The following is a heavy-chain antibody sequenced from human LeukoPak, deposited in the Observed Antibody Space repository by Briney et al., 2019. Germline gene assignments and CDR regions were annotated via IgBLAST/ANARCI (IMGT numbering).Heavy chain of an antibody. CDR2: ISFSGSPT. D-gene: IGHD3-22*01. CDR3: ARDRAYYYDSSGYYYFDH. Sequence: NAGGSLRLSCAASGFTLSDYYMSWIRQAPGKGPEWVSYISFSGSPTQYADSVKGRFTISRDNAKNSLYLQMNSLRDEDTAVYYCARDRAYYYDSSGYYYFDHWGQGTLVTVSS. V-gene: IGHV3-11*01. J-gene: IGHJ4*02. CDR1: GFTLSDYY.